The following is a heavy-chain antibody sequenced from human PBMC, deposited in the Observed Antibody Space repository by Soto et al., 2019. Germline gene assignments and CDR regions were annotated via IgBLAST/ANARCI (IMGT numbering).Heavy chain of an antibody. CDR2: VYNSGST. J-gene: IGHJ4*02. CDR3: ARYRREAVAGYTLDN. CDR1: GGSISSNY. D-gene: IGHD6-13*01. V-gene: IGHV4-59*01. Sequence: PSETLSLTCTVSGGSISSNYWTWIRQPPGKGLEWIGYVYNSGSTNYNPSLKSRVTIAEDTSKSQFSLKVNSMTAADTAVYYCARYRREAVAGYTLDNWGQGRLVTVSS.